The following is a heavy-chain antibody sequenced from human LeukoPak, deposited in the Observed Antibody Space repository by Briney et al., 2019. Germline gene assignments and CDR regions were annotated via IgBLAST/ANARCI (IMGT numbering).Heavy chain of an antibody. Sequence: SETPSLTCAVYGGSFSGYYWSWIRQPPGKGLEWIGEISHSGSTYYNPSLKSRVTVSVDTSKSQFSLKLNSVTAADTAVYYCARGGLDTRRGGYFDYWGQGILVTVSS. CDR1: GGSFSGYY. J-gene: IGHJ4*02. CDR2: ISHSGST. V-gene: IGHV4-34*01. CDR3: ARGGLDTRRGGYFDY. D-gene: IGHD5-18*01.